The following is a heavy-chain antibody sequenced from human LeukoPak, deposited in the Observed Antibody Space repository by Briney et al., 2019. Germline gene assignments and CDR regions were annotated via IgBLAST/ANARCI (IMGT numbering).Heavy chain of an antibody. V-gene: IGHV5-10-1*01. CDR3: AKWGAGGDFDV. CDR2: IDHSDSYT. CDR1: GYSFTTYW. Sequence: GESLRISCKGSGYSFTTYWISWVRQMPGKGLEWMGRIDHSDSYTNYSPSFQGHVTISADTSISTAYLKWSSLKASDTAMYYCAKWGAGGDFDVWGQGTMVTVSS. D-gene: IGHD3-16*01. J-gene: IGHJ3*01.